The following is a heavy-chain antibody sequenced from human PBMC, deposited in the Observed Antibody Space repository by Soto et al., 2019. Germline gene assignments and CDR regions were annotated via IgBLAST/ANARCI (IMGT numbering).Heavy chain of an antibody. CDR1: GFTFSSYS. J-gene: IGHJ3*02. Sequence: GGSLRLSCAASGFTFSSYSMNWVRQAPGKGLEWVSYISSSSSTIYYADSVKGRFTISRDNAKNSLYLQMNSLRDEDTAVYYCASMGHGLVAVLAAAGSDAFDIWGQGTMVTVSS. V-gene: IGHV3-48*02. D-gene: IGHD6-13*01. CDR3: ASMGHGLVAVLAAAGSDAFDI. CDR2: ISSSSSTI.